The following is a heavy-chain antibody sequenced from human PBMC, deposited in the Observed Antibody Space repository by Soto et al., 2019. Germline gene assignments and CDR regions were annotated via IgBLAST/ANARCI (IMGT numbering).Heavy chain of an antibody. V-gene: IGHV4-4*02. D-gene: IGHD7-27*01. Sequence: QVQLQESGPGLVKPSGTLSLTCVVSGGSISSTNWLSWVRQPPGKGLEWVGEIYHSGSTNYNPSLKSRVTMSLDKSNNQSALKLSSVTAADTAVYYCARGGLTWGDYWGQGTLVTVSS. CDR1: GGSISSTNW. CDR2: IYHSGST. J-gene: IGHJ4*02. CDR3: ARGGLTWGDY.